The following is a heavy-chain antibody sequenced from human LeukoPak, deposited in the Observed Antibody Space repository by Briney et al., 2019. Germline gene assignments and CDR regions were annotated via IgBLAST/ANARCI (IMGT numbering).Heavy chain of an antibody. J-gene: IGHJ4*02. CDR1: GESLSSYC. V-gene: IGHV4-34*01. CDR3: ATAARARHYFDY. Sequence: PSETLSLTCAASGESLSSYCWNWIPESPGGGLEWIWEMNRSGSTNYNPSLKRRVTISADTSKNLLSLGLNSVTAADTAVYYCATAARARHYFDYWGQGSLVTVSS. CDR2: MNRSGST.